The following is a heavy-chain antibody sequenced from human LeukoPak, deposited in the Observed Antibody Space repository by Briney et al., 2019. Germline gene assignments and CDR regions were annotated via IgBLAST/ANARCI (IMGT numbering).Heavy chain of an antibody. CDR1: GGSFSGYY. D-gene: IGHD4-17*01. CDR3: ARVQYGDYDY. CDR2: INHSGST. J-gene: IGHJ4*02. V-gene: IGHV4-34*01. Sequence: PSGTLSLTCAVYGGSFSGYYWSWIRQPPGKGLEWIGEINHSGSTNYNPSLKSRVTISVDTSKNQFSLKLSSVTAADTAVYYCARVQYGDYDYWGQGTLVTVSS.